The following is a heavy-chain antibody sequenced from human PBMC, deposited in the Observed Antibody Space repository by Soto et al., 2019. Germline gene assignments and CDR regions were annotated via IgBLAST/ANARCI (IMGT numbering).Heavy chain of an antibody. V-gene: IGHV3-7*01. CDR3: ASGRALDY. D-gene: IGHD1-26*01. J-gene: IGHJ4*02. CDR1: GFTFRSYW. Sequence: EVQLEESGGGLVQPGGSLRLSCAASGFTFRSYWMPWLRQAPGKGLEWVANINQDGGVQFYADSVKGRFTISRDNAKNSVYLQMNSLRVEDTAVFYCASGRALDYWGQGTLVTVSS. CDR2: INQDGGVQ.